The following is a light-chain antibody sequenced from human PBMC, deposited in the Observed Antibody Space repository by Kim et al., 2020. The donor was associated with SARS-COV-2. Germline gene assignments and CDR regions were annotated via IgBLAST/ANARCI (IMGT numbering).Light chain of an antibody. Sequence: SVKLTCTLSSARSGYAIVWHQQQPEKGPRYLLKLNSDGSHSKGDGIPDRFSGSGSGAERYLTISSLQSEDEADYYCQSWGTGIRVFGGGTKLTVL. CDR2: LNSDGSH. CDR1: SARSGYA. J-gene: IGLJ3*02. V-gene: IGLV4-69*01. CDR3: QSWGTGIRV.